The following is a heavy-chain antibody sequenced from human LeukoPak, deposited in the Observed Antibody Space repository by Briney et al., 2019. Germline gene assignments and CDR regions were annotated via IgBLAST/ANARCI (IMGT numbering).Heavy chain of an antibody. CDR1: GFTVSSYY. CDR3: AKDVVIGASYDYGDYIPLPH. Sequence: GGSLRLSCAASGFTVSSYYMNWVRQAPGKGLQWVAILFSDRRTFYADTVKGRFTVSRDNSKNTLYLQMNSLRPEDTAVYYCAKDVVIGASYDYGDYIPLPHWGQGTLVTVSS. CDR2: LFSDRRT. V-gene: IGHV3-66*02. J-gene: IGHJ1*01. D-gene: IGHD4-17*01.